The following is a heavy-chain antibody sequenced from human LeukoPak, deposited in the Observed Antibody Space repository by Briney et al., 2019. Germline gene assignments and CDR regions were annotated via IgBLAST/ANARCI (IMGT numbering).Heavy chain of an antibody. D-gene: IGHD6-6*01. V-gene: IGHV1-69*06. CDR2: IIPIFGTA. Sequence: ASVKVSCKASGGTFSSYAISWVRQAPGQGLEWMGGIIPIFGTANYAQKFQGRVTITADKSTSTAYMELSSLRSEDTAVYYCASHIAARPGGDFDYWGQGTLVTVSS. J-gene: IGHJ4*02. CDR3: ASHIAARPGGDFDY. CDR1: GGTFSSYA.